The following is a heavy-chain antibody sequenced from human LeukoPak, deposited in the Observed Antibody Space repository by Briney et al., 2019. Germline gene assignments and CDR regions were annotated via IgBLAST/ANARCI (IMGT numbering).Heavy chain of an antibody. Sequence: SETLSLTCTVSGGSISSYWSWIRQPAGKGLEWIGRIYGSGSTNYNPSLKSRVTMSLDTSKNQFSLKLSSVTAADTAVYYCARLWGEGYCSGGNCYSGGFFDYWGQGTLVTVSS. CDR3: ARLWGEGYCSGGNCYSGGFFDY. V-gene: IGHV4-4*07. D-gene: IGHD2-15*01. J-gene: IGHJ4*02. CDR1: GGSISSY. CDR2: IYGSGST.